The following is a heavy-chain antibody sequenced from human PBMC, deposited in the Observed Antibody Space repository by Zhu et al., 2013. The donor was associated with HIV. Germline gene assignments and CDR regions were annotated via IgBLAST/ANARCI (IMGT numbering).Heavy chain of an antibody. CDR1: GYTFTSYD. CDR3: ARALYVPMVRGVPDAFDI. Sequence: QVQLVQSGAEVKKPGASVKVSCKASGYTFTSYDINWVRQATGQGLEWMGWMNPNSGNTGYAQKFQGRVTMTRNTSISTAYMELSSLRSEDTAVYYCARALYVPMVRGVPDAFDIWAKGQWSPSLQ. CDR2: MNPNSGNT. J-gene: IGHJ3*02. V-gene: IGHV1-8*01. D-gene: IGHD3-10*01.